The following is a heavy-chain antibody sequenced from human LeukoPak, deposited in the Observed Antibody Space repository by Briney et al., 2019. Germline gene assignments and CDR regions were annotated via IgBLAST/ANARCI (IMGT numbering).Heavy chain of an antibody. J-gene: IGHJ4*02. CDR2: ISGYNGNT. Sequence: GASVKVSCKASGYTFTSYDINWVRQATGQGLEWMGWISGYNGNTNYAQKLQGRVTMTTDTSTSTAYMELRSLRSDDTAVYYCATLEMAWNWGQGTLVTVSS. CDR1: GYTFTSYD. CDR3: ATLEMAWN. D-gene: IGHD5-24*01. V-gene: IGHV1-18*01.